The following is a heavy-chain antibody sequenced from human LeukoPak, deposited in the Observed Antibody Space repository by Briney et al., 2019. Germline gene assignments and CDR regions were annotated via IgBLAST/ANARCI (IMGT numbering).Heavy chain of an antibody. Sequence: ASVKVSCKASGYTFTSYAMNWVRQAPGQGLEWMGWINTNTGNPTYAQGFTGRFVFSLDTSVSTAYLQISSLKAEDTAVYYCARDSLPDSSSWYYYFDYWGQGTLVTVSS. J-gene: IGHJ4*02. CDR3: ARDSLPDSSSWYYYFDY. V-gene: IGHV7-4-1*02. CDR1: GYTFTSYA. CDR2: INTNTGNP. D-gene: IGHD6-13*01.